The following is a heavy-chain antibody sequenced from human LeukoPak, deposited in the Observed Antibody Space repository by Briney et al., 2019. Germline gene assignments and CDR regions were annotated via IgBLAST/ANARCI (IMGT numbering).Heavy chain of an antibody. CDR1: GYIFTGYY. Sequence: APVKVSCKASGYIFTGYYIHWVRQAPGQGLEWMGWINPNSGGTNYAQKFQGRVTMPRDTSISTAYMELSRLRSDDTAVYYCARSGYGGVHADDYWGQGTLVTVSS. CDR2: INPNSGGT. J-gene: IGHJ4*02. D-gene: IGHD5-12*01. V-gene: IGHV1-2*02. CDR3: ARSGYGGVHADDY.